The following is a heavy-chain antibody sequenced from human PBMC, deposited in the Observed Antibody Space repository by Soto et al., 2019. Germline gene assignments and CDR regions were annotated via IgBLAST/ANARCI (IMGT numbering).Heavy chain of an antibody. CDR3: AREDDYGYRYINYGLDV. CDR2: ISFDGTKK. J-gene: IGHJ6*02. CDR1: GFTFNIYA. Sequence: PGGSRRRSCAASGFTFNIYALHWVRQAPGKGLEWVAVISFDGTKKYYSDSVKGRFTISRDNLKNTLYLQMNNLRVEDAALYLCAREDDYGYRYINYGLDVWGQGTSVTVSS. V-gene: IGHV3-30-3*01. D-gene: IGHD4-17*01.